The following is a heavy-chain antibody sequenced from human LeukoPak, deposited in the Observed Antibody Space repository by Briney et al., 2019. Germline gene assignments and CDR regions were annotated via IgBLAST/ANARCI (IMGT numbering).Heavy chain of an antibody. V-gene: IGHV1-69*13. CDR1: GGTFISYA. J-gene: IGHJ3*02. CDR2: IIPIFGTA. D-gene: IGHD4-17*01. CDR3: ARAADYGDYHDAFDI. Sequence: ASVKVSCKASGGTFISYAISWVRQAPGQGREWMGRIIPIFGTANYAQKFQGRVTITADESTSTAYMELSSLRSDDTAVYYCARAADYGDYHDAFDIWGQGTMVTVSS.